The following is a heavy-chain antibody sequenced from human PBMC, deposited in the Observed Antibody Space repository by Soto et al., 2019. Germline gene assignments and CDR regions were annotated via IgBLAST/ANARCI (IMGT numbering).Heavy chain of an antibody. J-gene: IGHJ4*02. V-gene: IGHV1-18*01. Sequence: GASVEASCKASGYTFASYCRSWVRQAPGQGLEWMVWISAYNGNTKYAQKLQGRVTMTTDTSTSTAYMELRSLRSDDTAVYYCARDAAVGLFDYWGQGTLVTVSS. CDR3: ARDAAVGLFDY. CDR1: GYTFASYC. D-gene: IGHD1-26*01. CDR2: ISAYNGNT.